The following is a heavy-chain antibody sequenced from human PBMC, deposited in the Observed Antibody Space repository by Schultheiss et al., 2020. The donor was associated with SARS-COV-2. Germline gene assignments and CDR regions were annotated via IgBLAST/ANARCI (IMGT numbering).Heavy chain of an antibody. J-gene: IGHJ3*02. V-gene: IGHV4-59*01. CDR1: GFTFSNYN. D-gene: IGHD7-27*01. Sequence: GSLRLSCAASGFTFSNYNMNWVRQAPGKGLEWIGYIYYTGSTNYNPSLKSRVTISVDASKNQFSLKLSSVTAADTAVYYCARGGLGAFDIWGQGTMVTVSS. CDR2: IYYTGST. CDR3: ARGGLGAFDI.